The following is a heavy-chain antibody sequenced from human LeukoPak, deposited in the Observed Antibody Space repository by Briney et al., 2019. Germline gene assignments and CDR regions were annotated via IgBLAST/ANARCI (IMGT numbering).Heavy chain of an antibody. CDR1: GVTFIDYY. J-gene: IGHJ4*02. Sequence: PSETLSLTCAVYGVTFIDYYWIWLRQPPGKGLEWIVDINHSGSTNYNPSLESRVTISEDMSKNQFSLKLRSVRAADTAVYYCARGTGYGGTSLFGYWGQGTLVTVSS. CDR3: ARGTGYGGTSLFGY. D-gene: IGHD4-23*01. V-gene: IGHV4-34*01. CDR2: INHSGST.